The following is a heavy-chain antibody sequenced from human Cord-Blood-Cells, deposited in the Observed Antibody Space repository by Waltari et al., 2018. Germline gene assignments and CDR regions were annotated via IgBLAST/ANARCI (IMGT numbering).Heavy chain of an antibody. J-gene: IGHJ3*02. CDR3: ARGNWEAFDI. CDR2: IYCGGST. D-gene: IGHD7-27*01. Sequence: EVQLVESGGGLIQPGGSLRLSCAASGFTVSSNYMSWVRQAPGKGLGVVSVIYCGGSTYYADSVKGRFTISRNNSKNTLYLQMNSLRAEDTAVYYCARGNWEAFDIWGQGTMVTVSS. V-gene: IGHV3-53*01. CDR1: GFTVSSNY.